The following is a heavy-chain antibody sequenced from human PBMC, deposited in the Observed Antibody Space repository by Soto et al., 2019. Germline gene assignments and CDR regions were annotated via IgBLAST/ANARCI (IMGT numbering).Heavy chain of an antibody. CDR1: GASVSGQY. Sequence: PSETLSLTCAVSGASVSGQYWCWIRQPPGKGLEWVGEIIPTGSTTYNPSLKSRLSFSLDTSKNHFSLNLSSVSVADTAVYYCARGGITMAWNYYYYGMDVWGQGTTVTVSS. CDR2: IIPTGST. D-gene: IGHD3-10*01. V-gene: IGHV4-34*01. CDR3: ARGGITMAWNYYYYGMDV. J-gene: IGHJ6*02.